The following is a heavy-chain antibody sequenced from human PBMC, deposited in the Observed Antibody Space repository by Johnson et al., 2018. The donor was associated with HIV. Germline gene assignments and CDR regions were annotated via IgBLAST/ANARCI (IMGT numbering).Heavy chain of an antibody. CDR3: ARDGGIAATDAFDI. CDR2: ISYDGSNH. V-gene: IGHV3-30*04. CDR1: GFTFSSYA. J-gene: IGHJ3*02. D-gene: IGHD6-13*01. Sequence: QVQLVESGGGVVQPGRSLRLSCAASGFTFSSYAMHWVRQAPGKGLEWVAVISYDGSNHYYADSVKGRLTISRDNSKNTLYLQMNSLRAEDTAVYYCARDGGIAATDAFDIWGQGTMVTVSS.